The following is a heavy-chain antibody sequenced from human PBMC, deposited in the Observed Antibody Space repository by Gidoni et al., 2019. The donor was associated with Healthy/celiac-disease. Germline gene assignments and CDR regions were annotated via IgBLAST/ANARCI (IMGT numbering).Heavy chain of an antibody. CDR2: IKQDGSEK. V-gene: IGHV3-7*04. D-gene: IGHD6-6*01. CDR3: ARGSIYPDY. Sequence: GGLVQPGGSLRLSCAASGFTVSNYWMRWVRQAPGKGLEWVANIKQDGSEKYYVDSVKGRFTISRDNAKNSLYLQMNSLRAEDTAVYYCARGSIYPDYWGQGTLVTVSS. CDR1: GFTVSNYW. J-gene: IGHJ4*02.